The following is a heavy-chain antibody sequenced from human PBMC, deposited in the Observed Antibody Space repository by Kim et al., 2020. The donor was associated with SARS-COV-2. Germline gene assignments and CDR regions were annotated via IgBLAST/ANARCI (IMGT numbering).Heavy chain of an antibody. CDR3: AREGGTVVVTPPDY. D-gene: IGHD2-21*02. J-gene: IGHJ4*02. CDR1: GFTFSSYS. CDR2: ISSSSSYI. V-gene: IGHV3-21*01. Sequence: GGSLRLSCAASGFTFSSYSMNWVRQAPGKGLEWVSSISSSSSYIYYADSVKGRFTISRDNAKNSLYLQMNSQRAEDTAVYYCAREGGTVVVTPPDYWGQGTLVTVSS.